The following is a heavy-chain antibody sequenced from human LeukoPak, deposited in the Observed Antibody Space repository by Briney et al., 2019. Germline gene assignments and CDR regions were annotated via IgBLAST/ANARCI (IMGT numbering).Heavy chain of an antibody. J-gene: IGHJ5*02. CDR1: GGTFSSYA. V-gene: IGHV1-69*06. CDR3: ARESTFGGVIVLGEDLYWFDP. D-gene: IGHD3-16*02. Sequence: TVKVSCKASGGTFSSYAISWVGQAPGQGLEWMGGIIPIFGTANYAQKFQGRVTITADKSTSTAYMELSSLRSEDTAVYYCARESTFGGVIVLGEDLYWFDPWGQGTLVTVSS. CDR2: IIPIFGTA.